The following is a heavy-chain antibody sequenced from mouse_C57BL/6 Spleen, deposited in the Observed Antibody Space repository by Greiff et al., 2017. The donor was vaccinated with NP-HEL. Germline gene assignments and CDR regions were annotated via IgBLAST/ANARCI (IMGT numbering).Heavy chain of an antibody. CDR3: ARKGYDYDGY. CDR1: GYTFTDYY. Sequence: EVQLQQSGPELVKPGASVKISCKASGYTFTDYYMNWVKQSHGKSLEWIGDINPNNGGTSYNQKFKGKATLTVDKSSSTAYMELRSLTSEDSAVYYCARKGYDYDGYWGQGTTLTVSS. D-gene: IGHD2-4*01. V-gene: IGHV1-26*01. CDR2: INPNNGGT. J-gene: IGHJ2*01.